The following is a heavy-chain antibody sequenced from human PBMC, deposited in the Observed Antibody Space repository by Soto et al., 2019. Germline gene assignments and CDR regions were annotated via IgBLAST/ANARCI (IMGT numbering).Heavy chain of an antibody. J-gene: IGHJ6*02. V-gene: IGHV1-3*01. Sequence: ASVKVSCKASGYTFTSYAMHWVRQAPGQRLEWMGWINAGNGNTKYSQKFQGRVTITRDTSASTAYMELSSLRSEDTAVYYCARESRPLYSRPYGMDVWGQGTTVTVSS. CDR1: GYTFTSYA. CDR3: ARESRPLYSRPYGMDV. CDR2: INAGNGNT. D-gene: IGHD6-13*01.